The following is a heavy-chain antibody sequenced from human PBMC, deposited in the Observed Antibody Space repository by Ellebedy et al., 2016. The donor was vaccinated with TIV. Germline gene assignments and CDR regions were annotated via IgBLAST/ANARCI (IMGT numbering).Heavy chain of an antibody. CDR2: ISIYNENT. Sequence: ASVKVSXXASGYMFSDYGVTWVRQAPGQGFEWMGWISIYNENTNYAVKFQGRVTMTTDRSTSTAYMELRSLGSDDTAVYYCARLPCGSTSCGGAAYDFWGQGTAVTVSS. CDR1: GYMFSDYG. CDR3: ARLPCGSTSCGGAAYDF. D-gene: IGHD2-2*01. J-gene: IGHJ3*01. V-gene: IGHV1-18*01.